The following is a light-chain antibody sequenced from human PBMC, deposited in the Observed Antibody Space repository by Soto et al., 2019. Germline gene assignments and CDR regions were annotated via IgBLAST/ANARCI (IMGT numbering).Light chain of an antibody. CDR3: QQFYYYPHT. J-gene: IGKJ2*01. Sequence: IQMTQSPSYLSASVGDRVTLTCRASQTIATYLNWYQQKPGQVPEVLIYGASRLHVGVPSRFTGSGYVTDFTLTINNLQPEDFAIYYCQQFYYYPHTFGQGTKLEVK. V-gene: IGKV1-39*01. CDR2: GAS. CDR1: QTIATY.